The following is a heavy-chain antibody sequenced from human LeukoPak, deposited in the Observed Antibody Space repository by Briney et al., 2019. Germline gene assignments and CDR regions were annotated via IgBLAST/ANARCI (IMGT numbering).Heavy chain of an antibody. CDR2: IYPGDSDT. CDR1: GYRFTSYW. J-gene: IGHJ4*02. D-gene: IGHD4-17*01. CDR3: ARNYGDYVGFDD. Sequence: GAPLKISCKGSGYRFTSYWIGWVRRLPGKGLEWMGIIYPGDSDTRSSPSFQGQVTISADKSISPASLQWSSLKASDTAMYYCARNYGDYVGFDDWGQGTLVTVSS. V-gene: IGHV5-51*01.